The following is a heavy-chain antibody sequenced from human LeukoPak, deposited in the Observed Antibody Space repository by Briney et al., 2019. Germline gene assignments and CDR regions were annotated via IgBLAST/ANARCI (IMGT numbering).Heavy chain of an antibody. CDR2: IYTSGST. D-gene: IGHD3-3*01. CDR3: ARDSSPVAVTIFGVVISGWFDP. J-gene: IGHJ5*02. Sequence: SQTLSLTCTVSGGSISSGSYYWSWIRQPAGKGLEWIGRIYTSGSTNYNPSLKSRVTISVDTSKNQFSLKLSSVTAADTAVYYCARDSSPVAVTIFGVVISGWFDPWGQGTLVTVSS. V-gene: IGHV4-61*02. CDR1: GGSISSGSYY.